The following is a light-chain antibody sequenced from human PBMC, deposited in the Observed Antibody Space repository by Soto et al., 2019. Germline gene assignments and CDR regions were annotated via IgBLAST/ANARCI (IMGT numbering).Light chain of an antibody. CDR3: QQYNTYPYP. Sequence: DIQMTQSPSTLSASVGDRVTITCRASQSIGSWLAWYQQKPGKAPNLLIYKGSSLESGVPSRFSGSGSGTEFTLTISSLQPDDFASYYCQQYNTYPYPFGQGTQLEIE. V-gene: IGKV1-5*03. CDR2: KGS. CDR1: QSIGSW. J-gene: IGKJ2*01.